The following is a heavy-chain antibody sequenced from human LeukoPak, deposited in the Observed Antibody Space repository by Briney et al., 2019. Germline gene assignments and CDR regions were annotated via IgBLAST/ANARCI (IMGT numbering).Heavy chain of an antibody. CDR2: INGDGSYT. J-gene: IGHJ4*02. CDR1: EFTFSNYW. Sequence: GGSLRLSCAASEFTFSNYWMNWVRQAPGKGLVWVSLINGDGSYTNYADSVKGRFTISRDDAKNTLYLQMNSLRAEDTAVYYCVRRVNSGTYSYFDYWGQGTLVTVSS. V-gene: IGHV3-74*01. D-gene: IGHD1-26*01. CDR3: VRRVNSGTYSYFDY.